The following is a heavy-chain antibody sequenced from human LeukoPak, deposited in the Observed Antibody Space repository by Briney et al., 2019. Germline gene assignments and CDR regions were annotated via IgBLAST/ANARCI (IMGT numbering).Heavy chain of an antibody. CDR1: GVSLSGSRYF. V-gene: IGHV4-39*07. J-gene: IGHJ4*02. Sequence: SETLSLTCTVSGVSLSGSRYFWGWIRQPPGKGLEWIGEINHSGSTNYNPSLKSRVTISVDTSKNQFSLKLSSVTAADTAVYYCARGRRWQNFDYWGQGTLVTVSS. CDR3: ARGRRWQNFDY. CDR2: INHSGST. D-gene: IGHD5-24*01.